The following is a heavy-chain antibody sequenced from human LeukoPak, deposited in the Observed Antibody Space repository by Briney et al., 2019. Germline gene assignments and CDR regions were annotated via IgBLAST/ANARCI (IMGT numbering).Heavy chain of an antibody. Sequence: ASVKVSCKASGYTFTSYDINWVRQATGQGLAWMGWMNPNSGNTGYAQKFQGRVTMTRNTSISTAYMELSSLRSEDTAVYYCARTLINYYDSSGYYSYWGQGTLVTVSS. CDR3: ARTLINYYDSSGYYSY. CDR1: GYTFTSYD. D-gene: IGHD3-22*01. V-gene: IGHV1-8*01. CDR2: MNPNSGNT. J-gene: IGHJ4*02.